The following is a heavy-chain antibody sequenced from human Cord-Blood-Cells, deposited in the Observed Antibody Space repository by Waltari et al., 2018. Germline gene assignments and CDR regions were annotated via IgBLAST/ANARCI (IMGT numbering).Heavy chain of an antibody. J-gene: IGHJ4*02. CDR1: GGSFSGYY. CDR2: INHSGST. V-gene: IGHV4-34*01. D-gene: IGHD6-19*01. CDR3: ARAWGGYSGVAGDDY. Sequence: QVQLQQWGAGLLKPSETLSLTCAVYGGSFSGYYWSGIRQPPGTGLEWIGEINHSGSTNYNPSLKSRVTISVDTSKNQFSLKLSSVTAADTAVYYCARAWGGYSGVAGDDYWGQGTLVTVSS.